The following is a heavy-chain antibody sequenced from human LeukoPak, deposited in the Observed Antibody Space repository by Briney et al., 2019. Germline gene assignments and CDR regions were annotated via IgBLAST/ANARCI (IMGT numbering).Heavy chain of an antibody. J-gene: IGHJ4*02. CDR1: GFTFSSYR. D-gene: IGHD3-22*01. CDR3: ARNVYDSSGYYYFDY. Sequence: GGSLRLSCAASGFTFSSYRMHWVRQAPGKVLVWVSRISSDGSSTTYADSVKGRFTISRDNAKNTLYLQMNSLRAEDTAVYYCARNVYDSSGYYYFDYWGQGTLVTVSS. CDR2: ISSDGSST. V-gene: IGHV3-74*01.